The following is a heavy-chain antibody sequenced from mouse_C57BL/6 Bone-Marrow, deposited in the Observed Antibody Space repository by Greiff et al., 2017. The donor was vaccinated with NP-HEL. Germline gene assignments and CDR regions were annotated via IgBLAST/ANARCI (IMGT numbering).Heavy chain of an antibody. CDR3: ARNPFITTGVPPDY. V-gene: IGHV1-18*01. Sequence: VQLKQSGPELVKPGASVKIPCKASGYTFTDYNMDWVKQSHGKSLEWIGDINPNNGGTIYNQKFKGKATLTVDKSSSTAYMELRSLTSEDTAVYYCARNPFITTGVPPDYWGQGTTLTVSS. CDR2: INPNNGGT. D-gene: IGHD1-1*01. CDR1: GYTFTDYN. J-gene: IGHJ2*01.